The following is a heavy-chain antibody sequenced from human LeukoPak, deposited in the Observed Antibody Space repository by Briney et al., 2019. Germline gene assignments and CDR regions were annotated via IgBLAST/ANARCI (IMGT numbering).Heavy chain of an antibody. J-gene: IGHJ6*03. D-gene: IGHD3-22*01. CDR2: IRYDGSNK. CDR1: GFTFSSYG. CDR3: ARRYQTYYYDSSGYYRYYYMDV. Sequence: GGSLRPSCAASGFTFSSYGMHWVRQAPGKGLEWVAFIRYDGSNKYYADSVKGRFTISRDNSKNTLYLQMNSLRAEDTAVYYCARRYQTYYYDSSGYYRYYYMDVWGKGTTVTVSS. V-gene: IGHV3-30*02.